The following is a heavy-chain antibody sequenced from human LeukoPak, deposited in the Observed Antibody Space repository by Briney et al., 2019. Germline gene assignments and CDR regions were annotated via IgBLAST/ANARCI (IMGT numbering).Heavy chain of an antibody. Sequence: GGSLRLSCAASGFTFSSYGMHWVRQAPGKGLEWVAVISYDGSNKYYADSVKGRFTISRDNSKNTLYLQMNSLRAEDTAVYYCAKDFDFWSGYFDYWGQGTLVTVSS. CDR1: GFTFSSYG. CDR2: ISYDGSNK. D-gene: IGHD3-3*01. V-gene: IGHV3-30*18. CDR3: AKDFDFWSGYFDY. J-gene: IGHJ4*02.